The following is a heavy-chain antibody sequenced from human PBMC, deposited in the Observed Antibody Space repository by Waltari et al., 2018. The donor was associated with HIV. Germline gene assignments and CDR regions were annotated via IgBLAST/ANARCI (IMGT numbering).Heavy chain of an antibody. J-gene: IGHJ4*02. CDR2: GNPNSGGT. CDR1: GYTFTSPGYY. CDR3: AVPWGMTEPTDY. D-gene: IGHD3-16*01. V-gene: IGHV1-2*02. Sequence: QAQLVQSGAEVKKPGASVKVSCKASGYTFTSPGYYVHWVRQAPGQGLEWMGWGNPNSGGTVYAQNVQGRVTMTRDTSISTAYMELSRLRSDDTAIYYCAVPWGMTEPTDYWGQGTLVTVSS.